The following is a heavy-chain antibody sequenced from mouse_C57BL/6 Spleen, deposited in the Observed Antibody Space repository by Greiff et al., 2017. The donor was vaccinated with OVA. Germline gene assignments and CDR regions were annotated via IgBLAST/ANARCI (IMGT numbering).Heavy chain of an antibody. CDR1: GYTFTSYR. D-gene: IGHD2-1*01. CDR3: ARHGKEDYAMDY. CDR2: IYPGSGST. V-gene: IGHV1-55*01. J-gene: IGHJ4*01. Sequence: VQLQQPGAELVKPGASVKMSCKASGYTFTSYRITWVKQRPGQGLEWIGDIYPGSGSTNYNEKFKSKATLTVDTSSSTAYMQLSSLTSEDSAVYYCARHGKEDYAMDYWGQGTSVTVSS.